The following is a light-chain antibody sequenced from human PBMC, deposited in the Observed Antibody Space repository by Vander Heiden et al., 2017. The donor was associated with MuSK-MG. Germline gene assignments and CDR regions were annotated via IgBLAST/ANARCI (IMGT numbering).Light chain of an antibody. Sequence: QPVLTQPPSASGPPGQRVTISCSGSSPNIGSKTVNWYKQLPGTAPNLLINRNEKRPSGVPDRFSASKSGTSASLATSGLQADEETVYYCASGDNTINAVVFGGGTKLTVL. V-gene: IGLV1-44*01. CDR2: RNE. J-gene: IGLJ2*01. CDR1: SPNIGSKT. CDR3: ASGDNTINAVV.